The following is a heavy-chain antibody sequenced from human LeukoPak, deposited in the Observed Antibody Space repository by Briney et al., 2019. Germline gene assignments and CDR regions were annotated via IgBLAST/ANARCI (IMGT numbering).Heavy chain of an antibody. D-gene: IGHD6-19*01. CDR3: ARSPYSSGWSVVDY. J-gene: IGHJ4*02. V-gene: IGHV3-48*03. Sequence: QPGGSLRLSCAASGFTFSSYEMNWVRQAPGKGLEWVSYITGSGSTIYYADSVKGRFTISRDNAKNSLHLQMNSLRAEDTAVYYCARSPYSSGWSVVDYWGQGTLVTVSS. CDR2: ITGSGSTI. CDR1: GFTFSSYE.